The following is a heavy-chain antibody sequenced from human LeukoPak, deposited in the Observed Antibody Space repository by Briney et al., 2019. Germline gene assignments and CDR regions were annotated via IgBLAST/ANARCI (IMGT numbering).Heavy chain of an antibody. D-gene: IGHD3-3*01. CDR1: GFTFSSYW. CDR3: ARGVVYPAWSGPHWSDY. V-gene: IGHV3-7*01. CDR2: IKQDASQE. Sequence: GGSLRLSCAAAGFTFSSYWMSWVRQAPGKGPEWVAHIKQDASQEYHVDSVKGRFTISRDNAKNSLYLQMNSLRAEDTAVYSCARGVVYPAWSGPHWSDYWGQGALVTVSS. J-gene: IGHJ4*02.